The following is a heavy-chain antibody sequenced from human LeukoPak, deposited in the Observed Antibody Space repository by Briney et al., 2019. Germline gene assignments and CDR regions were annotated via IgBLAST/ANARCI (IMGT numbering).Heavy chain of an antibody. D-gene: IGHD3-3*01. Sequence: PSETLSLTCTVSGGSISSGGYYWSWIRQHPGKGLEWIGYIYYSGSTYYNPSLKSRVTISVDTSKNQFSLKLSSVTAADTAVYYCARVPFGGESYFDCWGQGTLVTVSS. J-gene: IGHJ4*02. CDR1: GGSISSGGYY. CDR2: IYYSGST. V-gene: IGHV4-31*03. CDR3: ARVPFGGESYFDC.